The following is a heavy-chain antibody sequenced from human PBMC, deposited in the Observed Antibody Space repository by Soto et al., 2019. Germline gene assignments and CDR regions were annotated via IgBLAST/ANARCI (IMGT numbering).Heavy chain of an antibody. CDR1: EFTFSGRS. J-gene: IGHJ6*03. CDR3: ARGWFGPDV. Sequence: EVQLVESGGGLVQPGGSLRLSCAASEFTFSGRSVHWVRQAPGKGLVWVSGIDKVGTDSTYADSVKGRFNSARDNAKNTVYLQMNSRRDEDTAVYYCARGWFGPDVWGKGTTVTVSS. V-gene: IGHV3-74*01. D-gene: IGHD3-10*01. CDR2: IDKVGTDS.